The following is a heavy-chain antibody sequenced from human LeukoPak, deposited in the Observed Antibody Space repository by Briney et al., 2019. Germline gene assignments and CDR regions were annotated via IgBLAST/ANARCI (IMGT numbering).Heavy chain of an antibody. J-gene: IGHJ3*02. CDR2: IYTSGST. CDR1: GGSISSYY. D-gene: IGHD3-22*01. CDR3: ARVGTMIVAGAFDI. Sequence: PSETLSLTCTVSGGSISSYYWSWIRQPAGKGLEWIGRIYTSGSTNYNPSLKSRVTMSVDTSKNQFSLKLSSVTAADTAVYYCARVGTMIVAGAFDIWGQGTMVTVSS. V-gene: IGHV4-4*07.